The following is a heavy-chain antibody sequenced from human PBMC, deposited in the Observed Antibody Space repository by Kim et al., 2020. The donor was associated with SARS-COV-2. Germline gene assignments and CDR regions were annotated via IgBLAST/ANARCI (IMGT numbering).Heavy chain of an antibody. J-gene: IGHJ6*02. CDR3: ARLLYPDGLDV. CDR1: GGSFSGYY. Sequence: SETLSLTCAVYGGSFSGYYWSWIRQPPGKGLEWIGEINHSGSTNYNPSLKSRVTISVDTSKNQFSLKLSSVTAADTAVYYCARLLYPDGLDVWGQGTTVTVSS. CDR2: INHSGST. D-gene: IGHD2-8*01. V-gene: IGHV4-34*01.